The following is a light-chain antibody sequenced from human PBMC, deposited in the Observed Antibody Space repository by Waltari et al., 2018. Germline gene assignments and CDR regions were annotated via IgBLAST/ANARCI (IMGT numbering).Light chain of an antibody. J-gene: IGLJ3*02. CDR2: GNN. V-gene: IGLV1-47*01. CDR1: SSNIGSNY. CDR3: AAWDDSLSRWL. Sequence: QSVLTQPPSASGTPGQRVTISCSGRSSNIGSNYVYWYQPVPGAAPKLLIYGNNQRPSGVPDRFSGSKSGTSASLAISGLRSEDEADYYCAAWDDSLSRWLLGGGTKLTVL.